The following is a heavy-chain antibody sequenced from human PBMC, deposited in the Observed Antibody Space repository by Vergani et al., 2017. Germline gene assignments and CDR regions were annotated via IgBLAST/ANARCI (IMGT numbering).Heavy chain of an antibody. CDR1: GFSLSNARMG. V-gene: IGHV2-26*01. CDR2: IFSNDEK. CDR3: ARTWYYYDSSGYPHFDY. Sequence: QVTLQESGPVLVKPTETLTLTCTVSGFSLSNARMGVSWIRQPPGKALEWLAHIFSNDEKSYSTSLKSRLTISKDTSKSQVVLTMTNMDPVDTATYYCARTWYYYDSSGYPHFDYWGQGTLVTVSS. J-gene: IGHJ4*02. D-gene: IGHD3-22*01.